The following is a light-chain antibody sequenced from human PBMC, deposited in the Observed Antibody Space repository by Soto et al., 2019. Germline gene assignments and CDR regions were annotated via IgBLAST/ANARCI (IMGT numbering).Light chain of an antibody. J-gene: IGLJ1*01. V-gene: IGLV2-14*01. CDR2: DVS. Sequence: QSALTQPASVSGSPGQSITISCTGTSSDVGGYNYVSWYQQHPGKAPKPMIYDVSNRPSGVSNRFSGSTSGNTASLTISGLQAEDEADYYCISYTSGITLYVFGTGTKVTVL. CDR1: SSDVGGYNY. CDR3: ISYTSGITLYV.